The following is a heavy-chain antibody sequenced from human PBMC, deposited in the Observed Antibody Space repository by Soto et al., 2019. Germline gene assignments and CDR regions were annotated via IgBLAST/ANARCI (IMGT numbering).Heavy chain of an antibody. D-gene: IGHD6-6*01. CDR1: GDTFTAYH. Sequence: GVSAQLSCKASGDTFTAYHRQWVRRAPGQGLEWMAWINPNNGDTNFARKFQGRVTMTRDTSASTAYMELSRLTSDDTAVYYCVRGRAARSSNYSVMAVWGQGTTVTVSS. CDR3: VRGRAARSSNYSVMAV. V-gene: IGHV1-2*02. J-gene: IGHJ6*02. CDR2: INPNNGDT.